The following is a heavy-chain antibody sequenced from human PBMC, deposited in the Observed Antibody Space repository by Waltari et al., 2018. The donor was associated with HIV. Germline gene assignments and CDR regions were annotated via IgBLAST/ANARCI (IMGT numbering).Heavy chain of an antibody. J-gene: IGHJ4*02. Sequence: EVQLVESGGGLVQPGGSLRLSCAASGFPFSSYSMNWVRQAPGKGLEGFSYISSSSTTIYYADSVKGRFTISRDNPKNSLYLQMNRLRDEDTAVYYCARGPVVVVTATYFDYWGQGTLVTVSS. CDR1: GFPFSSYS. V-gene: IGHV3-48*02. CDR3: ARGPVVVVTATYFDY. D-gene: IGHD2-21*02. CDR2: ISSSSTTI.